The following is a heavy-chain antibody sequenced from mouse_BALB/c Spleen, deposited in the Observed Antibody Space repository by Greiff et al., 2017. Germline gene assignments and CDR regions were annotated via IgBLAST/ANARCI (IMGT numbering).Heavy chain of an antibody. D-gene: IGHD2-10*02. J-gene: IGHJ4*01. V-gene: IGHV5-12-1*01. CDR2: ISSGGGST. CDR3: ARWYGNYPYAMDY. Sequence: EVQGVESGGGLVKPGGSLKLSCAASGFAFSSYDMSWVRQTPEKRLEWVAYISSGGGSTYYPDTVKGRFTISRDNAKNTLYLQMSSLKSEDTAMYYCARWYGNYPYAMDYWGQGTSVTVSS. CDR1: GFAFSSYD.